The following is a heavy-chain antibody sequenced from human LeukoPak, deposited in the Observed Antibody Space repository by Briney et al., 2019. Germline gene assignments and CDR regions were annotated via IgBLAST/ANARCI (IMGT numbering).Heavy chain of an antibody. J-gene: IGHJ4*02. CDR1: GGTFSSYA. D-gene: IGHD6-13*01. CDR2: IIPIFGTA. Sequence: SVKVSCKASGGTFSSYAISWVRQAPGQGLEWMGGIIPIFGTANYAQKFQGRVTITADESTSTAYMELSSLRSEDTAVYYCAKGERHLGSSWYSLYFDYWGQGTLVTVSS. CDR3: AKGERHLGSSWYSLYFDY. V-gene: IGHV1-69*13.